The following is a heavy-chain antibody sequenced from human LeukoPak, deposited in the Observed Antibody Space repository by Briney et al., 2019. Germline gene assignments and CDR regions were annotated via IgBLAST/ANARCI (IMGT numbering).Heavy chain of an antibody. Sequence: PSQTLSLTCTVSGDSISSGNYYWTWIRQPAGKGLEWIGRIYTSGSTNYNPSLKSRVTISVDTSKNQFSLKLSSVTVADTAVYYCATLGYSYGTDYWGQGTLVTVSS. J-gene: IGHJ4*02. CDR2: IYTSGST. D-gene: IGHD5-18*01. V-gene: IGHV4-61*02. CDR1: GDSISSGNYY. CDR3: ATLGYSYGTDY.